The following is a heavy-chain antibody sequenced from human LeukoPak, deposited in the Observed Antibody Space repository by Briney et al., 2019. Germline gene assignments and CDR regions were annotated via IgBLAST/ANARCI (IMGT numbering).Heavy chain of an antibody. CDR2: IYTSGST. J-gene: IGHJ4*02. CDR1: GGSISSYY. V-gene: IGHV4-4*07. CDR3: ASHYYDSSGYSL. Sequence: KPSETLSLTCTVSGGSISSYYWSSIRQPAGKGLEWIGRIYTSGSTNYNPSLKSRVTMSVDTSKNQFSLKLSSVTATDTAVYYCASHYYDSSGYSLWGQGTLVTVSS. D-gene: IGHD3-22*01.